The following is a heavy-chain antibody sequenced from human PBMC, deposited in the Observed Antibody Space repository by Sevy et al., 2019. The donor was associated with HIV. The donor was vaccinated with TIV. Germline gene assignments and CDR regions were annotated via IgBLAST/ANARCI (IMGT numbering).Heavy chain of an antibody. Sequence: GGSLRLSCAASGFTFSSYAMSWVRQAPGKGLEWVSAISGSGGSTYYADSVKGRFTISRDNSKNTLYLQMNSLRAEDTAVYYCAKSSKPVAQWLSTQTYYFDYWGQGTLVTVSS. CDR1: GFTFSSYA. D-gene: IGHD5-12*01. J-gene: IGHJ4*02. V-gene: IGHV3-23*01. CDR3: AKSSKPVAQWLSTQTYYFDY. CDR2: ISGSGGST.